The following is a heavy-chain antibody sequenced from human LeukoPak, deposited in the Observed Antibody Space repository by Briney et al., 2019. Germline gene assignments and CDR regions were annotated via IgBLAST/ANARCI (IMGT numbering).Heavy chain of an antibody. D-gene: IGHD3-16*02. CDR2: IIPIFGTA. Sequence: SVKVSCKASGGTFSSYAISWVRQAPGQGLEWMEGIIPIFGTANYAQKFQGRVTITADESTSTAYMELSSLGSEDTAVYYCARDDGPYYDYVWGSYRTTDYWGQGTLVTVSS. CDR3: ARDDGPYYDYVWGSYRTTDY. CDR1: GGTFSSYA. V-gene: IGHV1-69*01. J-gene: IGHJ4*02.